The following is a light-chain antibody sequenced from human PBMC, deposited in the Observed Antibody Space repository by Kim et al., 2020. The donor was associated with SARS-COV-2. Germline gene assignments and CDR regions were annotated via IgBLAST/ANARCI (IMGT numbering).Light chain of an antibody. Sequence: DTQMTQAPSSLSASVGDRVTITCRASQSIGRYLNWYQQKPGKAPMLLIYAASSLQGGVPSRFSGSRSGTDFTLTISSLQPEYFATYYCQQSYRTPYSFGKGPKLEI. J-gene: IGKJ2*01. CDR2: AAS. CDR3: QQSYRTPYS. V-gene: IGKV1-39*01. CDR1: QSIGRY.